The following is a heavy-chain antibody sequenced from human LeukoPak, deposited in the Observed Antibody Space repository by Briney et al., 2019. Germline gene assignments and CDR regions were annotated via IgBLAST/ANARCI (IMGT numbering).Heavy chain of an antibody. Sequence: PSETLSLTCTVSGGPISPYYWIWIRQPPGKGLEYIGYVYYSGNSNYNPSLKGRLTISVDTSKNQFSLKLSSVTAADTAVYFCARRSMLLDYWYFDLWGRGTLVTVSS. CDR1: GGPISPYY. CDR2: VYYSGNS. D-gene: IGHD3-10*02. CDR3: ARRSMLLDYWYFDL. V-gene: IGHV4-59*08. J-gene: IGHJ2*01.